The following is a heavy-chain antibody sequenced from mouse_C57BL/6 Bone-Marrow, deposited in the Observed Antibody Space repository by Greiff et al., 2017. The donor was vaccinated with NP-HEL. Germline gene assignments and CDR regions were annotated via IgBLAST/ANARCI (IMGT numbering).Heavy chain of an antibody. J-gene: IGHJ2*01. CDR2: INPSSGYT. CDR1: GYTFTSYW. V-gene: IGHV1-7*01. Sequence: QGQLQQSGAELAKPGASVKLSCKASGYTFTSYWMHWVKQRPGQGLEWIGYINPSSGYTKYNQKFKDKATLTADKSSSTAYMQLSSLTYEDSAVYYCARREPDYDEGFDYWGQGTTLTVSS. D-gene: IGHD2-4*01. CDR3: ARREPDYDEGFDY.